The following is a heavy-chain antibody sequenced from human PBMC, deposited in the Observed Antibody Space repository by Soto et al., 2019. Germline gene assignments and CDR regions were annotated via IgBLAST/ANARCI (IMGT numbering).Heavy chain of an antibody. J-gene: IGHJ4*02. V-gene: IGHV4-31*03. CDR2: IYYIGST. CDR1: GGSISSGGYY. Sequence: QVQLQESGPGLVKPSQTLSLTCTVSGGSISSGGYYRSWSRQHPGEGMEWIGYIYYIGSTYYNPDPKSRVTISVDTSKNQSSLKPSSVSASDTALYSSARSIDYFGQGTLVTGYS. CDR3: ARSIDY.